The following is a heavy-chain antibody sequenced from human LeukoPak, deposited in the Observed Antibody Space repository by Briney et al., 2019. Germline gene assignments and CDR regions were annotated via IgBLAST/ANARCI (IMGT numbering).Heavy chain of an antibody. D-gene: IGHD3-9*01. CDR1: GGSSSGYY. Sequence: SETLSLTCVVYGGSSSGYYWSWIRQPPGKGLEWIGEINHSGNTNYNPSLESRVTISVDTSKNQFSLKLSSVTAADTAVYYCARADILTGSFDYWGQGTLVTVSS. CDR3: ARADILTGSFDY. CDR2: INHSGNT. V-gene: IGHV4-34*01. J-gene: IGHJ4*02.